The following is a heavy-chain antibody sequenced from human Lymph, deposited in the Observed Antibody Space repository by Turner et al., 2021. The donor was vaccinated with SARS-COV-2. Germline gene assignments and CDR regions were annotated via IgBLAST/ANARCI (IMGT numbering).Heavy chain of an antibody. V-gene: IGHV1-2*02. J-gene: IGHJ6*02. Sequence: QVQLGQAEPEVKKRGAAVKGACKAPGYTVTGSYLHWVRQGPGQGLELMGWSNTKSGGENYAKEFDGRVTMTRATSSSAAYIALSRLRSDETAVYYCASDVERYSDVLSGYAGGYGMDVWGQGTTVTVSS. CDR3: ASDVERYSDVLSGYAGGYGMDV. D-gene: IGHD3-9*01. CDR2: SNTKSGGE. CDR1: GYTVTGSY.